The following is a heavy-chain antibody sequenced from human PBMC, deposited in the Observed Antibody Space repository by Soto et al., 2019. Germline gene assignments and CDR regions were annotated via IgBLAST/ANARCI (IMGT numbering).Heavy chain of an antibody. CDR2: IKQDGSEK. J-gene: IGHJ6*02. CDR1: GFTFSSYW. V-gene: IGHV3-7*03. D-gene: IGHD1-1*01. CDR3: ARDQSSRFLDPYYYYGMDV. Sequence: PGGSLRLSCAASGFTFSSYWMSWVRQAPGKGLEWVANIKQDGSEKYYVDSVKGRFTISRDNAKNSLYLQMNSLRAEDTAVYYCARDQSSRFLDPYYYYGMDVWGQGTTVTVSS.